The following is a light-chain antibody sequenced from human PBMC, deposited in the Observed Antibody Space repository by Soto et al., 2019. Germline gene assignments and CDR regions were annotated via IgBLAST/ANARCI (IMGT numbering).Light chain of an antibody. Sequence: DVQVTQSPASLSASVGDRVNISCRTSRGIYNYLAWYQQKSGQIPKLLINAASPLQSGVPSRFSGSGSGTDFTLSISSLQPEDVATYYCQKYDSAPRTFGQGTKVDIK. V-gene: IGKV1-27*01. CDR2: AAS. CDR3: QKYDSAPRT. J-gene: IGKJ1*01. CDR1: RGIYNY.